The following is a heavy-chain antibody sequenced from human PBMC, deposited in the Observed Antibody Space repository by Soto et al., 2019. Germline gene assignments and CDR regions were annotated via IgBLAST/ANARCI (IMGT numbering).Heavy chain of an antibody. CDR3: TDMRGQWRPRD. V-gene: IGHV4-30-2*01. J-gene: IGHJ4*02. CDR2: IYHSGST. Sequence: SETLSLTCAVSGGSISSGGYSCNWIRQPPGKGLEWIGYIYHSGSTYYNPSLKSRVTMSVDTSKNQFSMRLSSVTAADTAVYYCTDMRGQWRPRDWGRGIMVTVSS. D-gene: IGHD6-19*01. CDR1: GGSISSGGYS.